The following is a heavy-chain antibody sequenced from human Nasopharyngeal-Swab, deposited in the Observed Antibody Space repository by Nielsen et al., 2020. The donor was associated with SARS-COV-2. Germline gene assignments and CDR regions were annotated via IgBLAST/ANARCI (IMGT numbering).Heavy chain of an antibody. CDR2: IYYSGST. CDR3: ARDDVYCSSTSCYRAPLNY. D-gene: IGHD2-2*01. Sequence: WIRKPPGKCLEWIGYIYYSGSTYYNPSLKSRVTISVDTSKNQFSLKLSSVTAADTAVYYCARDDVYCSSTSCYRAPLNYWGQGTLVTVSS. V-gene: IGHV4-30-4*01. J-gene: IGHJ4*02.